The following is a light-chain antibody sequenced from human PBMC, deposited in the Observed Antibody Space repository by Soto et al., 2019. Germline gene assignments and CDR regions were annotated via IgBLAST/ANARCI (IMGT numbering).Light chain of an antibody. CDR3: QQYNSYPRT. J-gene: IGKJ1*01. V-gene: IGKV3-11*01. CDR2: DAS. CDR1: QSVSNS. Sequence: EIVLTQSPATLSLSPGERATLSCRASQSVSNSLAWYQQKPGQAPRLLIYDASNRATGIPARFSGSGSGTDFTLTISSLQPDDFATYYCQQYNSYPRTFGQGTKVEIK.